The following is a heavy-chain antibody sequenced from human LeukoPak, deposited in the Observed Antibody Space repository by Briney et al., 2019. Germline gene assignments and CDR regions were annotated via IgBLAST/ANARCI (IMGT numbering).Heavy chain of an antibody. CDR1: GFSFSSYS. CDR2: ISGDGATT. J-gene: IGHJ4*02. D-gene: IGHD6-13*01. V-gene: IGHV3-23*01. CDR3: ARRFRSFNSGTWFLSFDS. Sequence: PSGSLILSCAASGFSFSSYSMTWVRQAPGKGLEWGASISGDGATTYYAASVEGRFTTSSDDATNNVYLAITILGGEDTAVYYCARRFRSFNSGTWFLSFDSWGPGTLVTVSS.